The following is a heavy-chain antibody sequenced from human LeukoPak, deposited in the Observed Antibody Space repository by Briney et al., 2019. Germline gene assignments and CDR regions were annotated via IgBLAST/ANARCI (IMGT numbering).Heavy chain of an antibody. V-gene: IGHV1-8*01. CDR2: MNHNSGNT. J-gene: IGHJ4*02. Sequence: ASVKVSCKASGYTFTSYDINWVRQPTGQGLGWMGWMNHNSGNTGYEQKFQGRVTMTRNTSISTAYMELSSLRSEDTAVYYCARGVYYYDSSGYPGGEGYWGQGTLVTVSS. CDR1: GYTFTSYD. CDR3: ARGVYYYDSSGYPGGEGY. D-gene: IGHD3-22*01.